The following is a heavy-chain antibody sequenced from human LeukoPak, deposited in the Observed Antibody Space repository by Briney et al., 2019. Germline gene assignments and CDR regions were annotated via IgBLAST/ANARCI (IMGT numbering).Heavy chain of an antibody. CDR3: ARGGYYYGSGSYYRDNDY. D-gene: IGHD3-10*01. CDR2: FDPEDGET. V-gene: IGHV1-24*01. CDR1: GYTLTESS. J-gene: IGHJ4*02. Sequence: ASVKVSCKVSGYTLTESSMHWVRQAPGKGLEWMGGFDPEDGETIYAQKFQGRVTMTEDTSTDTAYMELSSLRSEDTAVYYCARGGYYYGSGSYYRDNDYWGQGTLVTVSS.